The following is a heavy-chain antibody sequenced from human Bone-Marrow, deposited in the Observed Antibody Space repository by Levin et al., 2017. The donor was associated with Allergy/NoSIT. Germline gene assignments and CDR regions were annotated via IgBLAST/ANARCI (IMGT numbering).Heavy chain of an antibody. CDR2: IWSDGNAK. D-gene: IGHD2/OR15-2a*01. CDR1: GFTFNDYA. Sequence: PGGSLRLSCASSGFTFNDYAMHWVRQAPGKGLEWVAVIWSDGNAKSFADSVKGRFTISRDNSKNSLFLQMNSLRAEDTAVYYCATDSNRWSPKYYFDYWGQGTLVTVSS. CDR3: ATDSNRWSPKYYFDY. V-gene: IGHV3-33*01. J-gene: IGHJ4*02.